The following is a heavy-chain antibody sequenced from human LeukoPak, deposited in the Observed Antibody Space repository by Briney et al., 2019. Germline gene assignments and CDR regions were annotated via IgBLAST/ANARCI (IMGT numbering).Heavy chain of an antibody. D-gene: IGHD6-19*01. CDR2: IHYSGST. CDR1: GMSITSRHY. V-gene: IGHV4-59*08. CDR3: ARAVPWYYMDV. J-gene: IGHJ6*03. Sequence: SETLSLTCSVSGMSITSRHYWGWIRQPPGKGLEWIGYIHYSGSTNYNPSLKSRVIISVDTSKNQFSLKLSSVTAADTAVYYCARAVPWYYMDVWGKGTTVTVSS.